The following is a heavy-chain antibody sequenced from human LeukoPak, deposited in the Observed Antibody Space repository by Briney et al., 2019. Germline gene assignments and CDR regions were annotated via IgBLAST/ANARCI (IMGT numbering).Heavy chain of an antibody. CDR1: GFTVSSNY. Sequence: PGGSLRLSCAASGFTVSSNYMSWVRQAPVKGLEWVSVIYSGGSTYYADSVKGRFTISRDNSKNTLYLQINSLRAEDTAVYYCTRGLGKYCSGGSCYSTVGFDYWGQGTLVTVSS. V-gene: IGHV3-53*05. CDR2: IYSGGST. D-gene: IGHD2-15*01. CDR3: TRGLGKYCSGGSCYSTVGFDY. J-gene: IGHJ4*02.